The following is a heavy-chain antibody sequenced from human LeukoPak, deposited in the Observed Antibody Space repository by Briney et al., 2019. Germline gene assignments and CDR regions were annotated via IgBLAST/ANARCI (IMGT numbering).Heavy chain of an antibody. J-gene: IGHJ5*02. CDR3: ARRRIDSMYNWFDP. Sequence: PGGSLRLSCAASGFTFSSYAMSWVRQAPGKGLEWVSAISGSGGSTYYADSVKGRFTISRDNSKNTLYLQMNSLRAEDTAVYYCARRRIDSMYNWFDPWGQGTLVIVSS. D-gene: IGHD1-1*01. V-gene: IGHV3-23*01. CDR2: ISGSGGST. CDR1: GFTFSSYA.